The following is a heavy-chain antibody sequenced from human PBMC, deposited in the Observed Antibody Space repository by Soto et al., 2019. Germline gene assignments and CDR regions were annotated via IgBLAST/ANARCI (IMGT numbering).Heavy chain of an antibody. CDR2: SSPYNGNT. CDR3: ARGRITDLGTFDY. Sequence: QVRLVQSGAEMKKPGASVKVSCKASGYTFINYDISWLRQAPGQGLEWMGWSSPYNGNTNYAHTFQGRVTMTADTSASSGYMELRSLRSDDTAVYFCARGRITDLGTFDYWGQGTLVTVSS. V-gene: IGHV1-18*01. D-gene: IGHD1-20*01. CDR1: GYTFINYD. J-gene: IGHJ4*02.